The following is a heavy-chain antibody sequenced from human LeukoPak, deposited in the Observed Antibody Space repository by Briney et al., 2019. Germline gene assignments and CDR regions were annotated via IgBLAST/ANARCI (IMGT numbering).Heavy chain of an antibody. CDR1: GFTFSSYG. CDR2: ISYDGSNK. CDR3: AKLNGLVGI. Sequence: GRSLRLSCAASGFTFSSYGMHWVRQAPGKGLQWVAVISYDGSNKYYADSVKGRFTISRDNSKNTLYLQMNSLRAEDTAVYYCAKLNGLVGIWGQGTMVTASS. J-gene: IGHJ3*02. D-gene: IGHD3/OR15-3a*01. V-gene: IGHV3-30*18.